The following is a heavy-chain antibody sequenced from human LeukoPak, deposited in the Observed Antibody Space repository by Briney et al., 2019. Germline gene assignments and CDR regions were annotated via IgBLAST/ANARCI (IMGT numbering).Heavy chain of an antibody. Sequence: GASVKVSCKASGYTFTSYDINWVRQATGQGLEWMGWMNPNSGGTNYAQKFQGRVTMTRDTSINTAYMELSRLRSDDTAVYYCARVFGGVTVAFDYWGQGTLVTVSS. J-gene: IGHJ4*02. D-gene: IGHD3-16*02. CDR2: MNPNSGGT. CDR3: ARVFGGVTVAFDY. CDR1: GYTFTSYD. V-gene: IGHV1-2*02.